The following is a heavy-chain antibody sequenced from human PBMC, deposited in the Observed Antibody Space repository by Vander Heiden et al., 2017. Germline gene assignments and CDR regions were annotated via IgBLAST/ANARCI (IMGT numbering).Heavy chain of an antibody. J-gene: IGHJ4*02. CDR2: IWYDGSNK. CDR3: ARVGYSSSGRGYFDY. D-gene: IGHD6-6*01. Sequence: QVQLVESGGGVVQPGRSLGLSCAASGFTFSSYGMHWVRQAPGKGLEWVAVIWYDGSNKYYADSVKGRFTISRDNSKNTLYLQMNSLRAEDTAVYYCARVGYSSSGRGYFDYWGQGTLVTVSS. V-gene: IGHV3-33*01. CDR1: GFTFSSYG.